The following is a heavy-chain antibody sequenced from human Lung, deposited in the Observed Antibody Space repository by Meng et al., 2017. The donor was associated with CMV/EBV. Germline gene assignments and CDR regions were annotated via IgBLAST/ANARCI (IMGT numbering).Heavy chain of an antibody. Sequence: GESXKISCKGSGYRFSSYWVDWVRQMPGKGLEWMGSFYPGDSNTRYSPSFQGQVTISADKSITTAYMQWSSLKASDTAIYYCAITVSAATPPSRWGQGTMVTVSS. CDR3: AITVSAATPPSR. CDR1: GYRFSSYW. V-gene: IGHV5-51*01. CDR2: FYPGDSNT. J-gene: IGHJ3*01. D-gene: IGHD6-13*01.